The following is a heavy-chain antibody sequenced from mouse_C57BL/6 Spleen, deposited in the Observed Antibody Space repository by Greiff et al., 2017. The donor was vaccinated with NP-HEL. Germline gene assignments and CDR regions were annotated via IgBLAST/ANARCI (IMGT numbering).Heavy chain of an antibody. CDR3: TSSTMVTRYFDY. CDR1: GFNIKDDY. D-gene: IGHD2-2*01. Sequence: VQLQQSGAELVRPGASVKLSCTASGFNIKDDYMHWVKQRPEQGLEWIGWIDPENGDTEYASKFQGKATITADTSSNTAYLQLSSLTSEDTAVYYCTSSTMVTRYFDYWGQGTTLTVSS. V-gene: IGHV14-4*01. CDR2: IDPENGDT. J-gene: IGHJ2*01.